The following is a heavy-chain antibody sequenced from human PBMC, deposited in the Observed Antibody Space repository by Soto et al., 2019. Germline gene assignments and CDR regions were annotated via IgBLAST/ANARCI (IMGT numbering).Heavy chain of an antibody. CDR2: IYYSGST. J-gene: IGHJ4*02. Sequence: PSETLSLTCTVSGGSISSYYWSWIRQPPGKGLEWIGYIYYSGSTNYNPSFKSRVTISVDTSKNQFSLKLSSVTAADTAVYYCARQIRDGSGTYHFDYWGQGTLVTVSS. CDR1: GGSISSYY. D-gene: IGHD3-10*01. CDR3: ARQIRDGSGTYHFDY. V-gene: IGHV4-59*08.